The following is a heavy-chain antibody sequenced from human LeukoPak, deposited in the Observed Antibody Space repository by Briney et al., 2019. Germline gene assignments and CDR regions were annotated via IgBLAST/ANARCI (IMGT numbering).Heavy chain of an antibody. V-gene: IGHV4-31*03. D-gene: IGHD3-3*01. CDR1: GGSISSGGYY. Sequence: PSETLSLTCTVSGGSISSGGYYWSWIRQHPGKGLEWIGYIYYSGSTYYNPSLKSRVTISVDTSKNQFSLKLSSVTAADTAVYYCARGGRTSPLNDFWSGYYNYYYYGMDVWGQGTTVTVSS. CDR2: IYYSGST. CDR3: ARGGRTSPLNDFWSGYYNYYYYGMDV. J-gene: IGHJ6*02.